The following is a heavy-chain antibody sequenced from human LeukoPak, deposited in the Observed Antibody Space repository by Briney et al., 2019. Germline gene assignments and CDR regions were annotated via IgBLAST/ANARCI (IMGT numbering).Heavy chain of an antibody. CDR2: ISSNGGST. CDR3: VKSLVVALGYCSGGSCGTDY. CDR1: GFTFSSYA. J-gene: IGHJ4*02. V-gene: IGHV3-64D*06. D-gene: IGHD2-15*01. Sequence: GGSLRLSCSASGFTFSSYAMHWVRQAPGKGLEYVSAISSNGGSTYYADSVKGRFTISRDNSKNTLYLQMSSLRAEDTAVYYCVKSLVVALGYCSGGSCGTDYWGQGTLATVSS.